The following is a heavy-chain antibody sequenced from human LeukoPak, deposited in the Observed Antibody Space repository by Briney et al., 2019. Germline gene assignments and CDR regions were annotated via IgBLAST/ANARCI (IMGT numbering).Heavy chain of an antibody. D-gene: IGHD4-23*01. CDR1: GYTFTGYY. V-gene: IGHV1-2*02. Sequence: AWVNVSCKASGYTFTGYYMHWVRQAPAQGLEWMGWINPNSGGTNYAQKFQGRVTMTRDTSISTAYMELSRLRSDDTAVYYCARDLSTVVTRDYFDYWGQGTLVTVSS. CDR2: INPNSGGT. J-gene: IGHJ4*02. CDR3: ARDLSTVVTRDYFDY.